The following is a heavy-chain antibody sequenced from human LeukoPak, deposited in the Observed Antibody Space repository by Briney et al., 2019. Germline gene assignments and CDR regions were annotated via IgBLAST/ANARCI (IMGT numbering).Heavy chain of an antibody. CDR1: GGSISSYY. V-gene: IGHV4-59*01. Sequence: SETLSLTCTVSGGSISSYYWSWIRQPPGKGLEWIGYIYYSGSTNYNPSLKSRVTISVDTSKNQFSLRLSSGTAADTAVYYCARDRRYDFWSGYSDAFDIWGQGTMVTVSS. J-gene: IGHJ3*02. D-gene: IGHD3-3*01. CDR3: ARDRRYDFWSGYSDAFDI. CDR2: IYYSGST.